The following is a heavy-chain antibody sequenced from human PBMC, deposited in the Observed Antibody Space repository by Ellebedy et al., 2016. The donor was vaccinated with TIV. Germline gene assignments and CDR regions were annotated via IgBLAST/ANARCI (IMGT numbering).Heavy chain of an antibody. V-gene: IGHV4-38-2*02. Sequence: SETLSLTXTLSGYSVTNNYYWGWIRQPPGRGLEWIGGVFHSGSTRYNPSLQSRVSIEVDTSKNQFSLRLSSVTAADTAVYYCVRLNIDLYYFDYWGQGTLVTVSS. J-gene: IGHJ4*02. D-gene: IGHD2/OR15-2a*01. CDR3: VRLNIDLYYFDY. CDR1: GYSVTNNYY. CDR2: VFHSGST.